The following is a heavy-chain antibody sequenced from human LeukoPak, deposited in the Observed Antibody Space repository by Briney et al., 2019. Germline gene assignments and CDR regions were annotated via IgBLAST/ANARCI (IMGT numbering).Heavy chain of an antibody. Sequence: SETLSLTCTVSGGSISSYYWSWIRQPPGKGLEWIGYIYYSGSTNYNPSLKSRVAISVDTSKNQFSLKLSSVTAVDTAVYYCARGTKYQLPYYFDYWGQGTLVTVSS. CDR2: IYYSGST. CDR1: GGSISSYY. CDR3: ARGTKYQLPYYFDY. J-gene: IGHJ4*02. V-gene: IGHV4-59*01. D-gene: IGHD2-2*01.